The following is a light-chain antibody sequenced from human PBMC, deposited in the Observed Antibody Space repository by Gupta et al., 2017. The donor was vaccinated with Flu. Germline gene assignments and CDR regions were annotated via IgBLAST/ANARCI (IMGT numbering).Light chain of an antibody. V-gene: IGKV1-6*01. Sequence: PSSLSGSVGDRVTITCRASQGIRNDLGWYQQKPGKAPKLLIYAASRLKSGVPSRFSGSGSGTDFTLTISSLQPEDFATYYCRQEENFPRTFGQGTKVEIK. J-gene: IGKJ1*01. CDR3: RQEENFPRT. CDR1: QGIRND. CDR2: AAS.